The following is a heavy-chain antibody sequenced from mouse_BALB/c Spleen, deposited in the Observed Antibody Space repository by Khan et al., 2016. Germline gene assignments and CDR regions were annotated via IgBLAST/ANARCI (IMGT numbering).Heavy chain of an antibody. V-gene: IGHV5-4*02. CDR1: GFTFSDYY. CDR3: AREGLRRGFAY. CDR2: ISDGGSYT. D-gene: IGHD2-4*01. J-gene: IGHJ3*01. Sequence: EVELVESGGGLVKPGGSLKLSCAASGFTFSDYYMYWVRQTPEKRLEWVATISDGGSYTYSPDSVKGRFTISRDNAKNNLYLQMSSLKSEDTARYYCAREGLRRGFAYWGQGTLVTVSA.